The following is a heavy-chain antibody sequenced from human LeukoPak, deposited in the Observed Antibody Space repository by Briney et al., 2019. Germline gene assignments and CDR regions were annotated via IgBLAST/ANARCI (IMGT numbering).Heavy chain of an antibody. CDR3: ARDGYLAPVIAFLDY. CDR1: GFTFSSYS. V-gene: IGHV3-74*01. D-gene: IGHD2-2*03. J-gene: IGHJ4*02. Sequence: GGSLRLSCAASGFTFSSYSMHWVRQSPGKGLEWVGDLKGDGSRANYADSVRGRFTISRDNAKNTVYLQLNSLRAEDTAVYYCARDGYLAPVIAFLDYWGQGTPVTVSS. CDR2: LKGDGSRA.